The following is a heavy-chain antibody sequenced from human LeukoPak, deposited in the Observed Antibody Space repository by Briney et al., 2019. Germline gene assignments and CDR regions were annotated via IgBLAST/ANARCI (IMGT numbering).Heavy chain of an antibody. V-gene: IGHV4-39*07. D-gene: IGHD2-2*03. CDR2: IYYSGST. CDR1: GASISSSTDY. Sequence: PSETLSLTCTVSGASISSSTDYWGWIRQPPGKGLEWIANIYYSGSTYYNPSLKSRVTISVDTSKNQFSLKLSSVTAADTAVYYCARDGYLAVDYWGQGTLVTVSS. J-gene: IGHJ4*02. CDR3: ARDGYLAVDY.